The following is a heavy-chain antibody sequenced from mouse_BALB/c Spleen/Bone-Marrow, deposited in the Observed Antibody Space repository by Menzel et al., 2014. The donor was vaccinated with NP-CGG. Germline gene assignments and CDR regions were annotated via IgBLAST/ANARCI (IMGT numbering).Heavy chain of an antibody. CDR2: INTNSGTT. Sequence: EVQGVESGGVLVQPGGSLKLSCAASGFTFSSYDMSWVRQTPDKRLELVATINTNSGTTYYPDSVKGRFTISRDNAKSTLYLQMSSLKSADTAIYYCARNRYDWFAYWGQGTLVTVSA. CDR3: ARNRYDWFAY. CDR1: GFTFSSYD. V-gene: IGHV5-6-3*01. D-gene: IGHD2-14*01. J-gene: IGHJ3*01.